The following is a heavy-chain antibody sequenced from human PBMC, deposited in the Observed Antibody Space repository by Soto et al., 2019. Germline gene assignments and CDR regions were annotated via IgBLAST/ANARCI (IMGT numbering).Heavy chain of an antibody. CDR1: GYTFTGYD. D-gene: IGHD6-19*01. CDR2: INAGNGNT. Sequence: ASVRVSCKGSGYTFTGYDMHWVRQARGQRLEWLGWINAGNGNTKYSQKFQGRVIITRDTSASTAYMELSSLRSEDTAVYYCAERWYGLGWRDYSRGQGTLVPVSS. J-gene: IGHJ5*01. V-gene: IGHV1-3*01. CDR3: AERWYGLGWRDYS.